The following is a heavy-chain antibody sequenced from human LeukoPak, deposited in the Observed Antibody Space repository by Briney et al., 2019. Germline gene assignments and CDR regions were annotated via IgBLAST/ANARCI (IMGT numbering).Heavy chain of an antibody. CDR3: ARDHVVNKISKWAFWDY. CDR2: INPNSGGT. Sequence: ASVKVSCKASGYTFTGYYMHWVRQAPGQGLEWMGWINPNSGGTNYAQKFQGRVTMTRDTSISTAYMELSRLRSDDTAVYYCARDHVVNKISKWAFWDYWGQGTLVTVSS. D-gene: IGHD3-3*02. J-gene: IGHJ4*02. V-gene: IGHV1-2*02. CDR1: GYTFTGYY.